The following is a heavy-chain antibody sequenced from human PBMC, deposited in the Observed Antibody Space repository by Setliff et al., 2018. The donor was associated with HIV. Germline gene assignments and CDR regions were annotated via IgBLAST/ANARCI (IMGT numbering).Heavy chain of an antibody. CDR1: GYTFPNYG. V-gene: IGHV1-18*01. J-gene: IGHJ4*02. Sequence: GASVKVSCKASGYTFPNYGITWVRQAPGQGLEWMGWISAYTANTNYAQNLQGRVTLTTDTSTSTAYMELRSLRSDDTAVYYCARVRVGATPLDYWGQGTPVTVSS. D-gene: IGHD1-26*01. CDR2: ISAYTANT. CDR3: ARVRVGATPLDY.